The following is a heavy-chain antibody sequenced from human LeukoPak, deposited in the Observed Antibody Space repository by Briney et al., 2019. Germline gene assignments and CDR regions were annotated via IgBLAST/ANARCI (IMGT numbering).Heavy chain of an antibody. Sequence: EXLSLTCTVSGGSISTYYWSWIRQAPGKGLDWIGYIFYTGSSNYNPSFKSRVTISVDTSKNQFSLKLTSVTAADTAVYYCARGYDEHAFDIWGQGTMVTVSS. CDR3: ARGYDEHAFDI. J-gene: IGHJ3*02. D-gene: IGHD3-3*01. V-gene: IGHV4-59*01. CDR2: IFYTGSS. CDR1: GGSISTYY.